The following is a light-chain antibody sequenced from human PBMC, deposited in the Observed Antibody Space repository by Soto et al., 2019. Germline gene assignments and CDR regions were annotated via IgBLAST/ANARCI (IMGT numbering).Light chain of an antibody. CDR3: CSYAGSSPSVV. V-gene: IGLV2-23*01. Sequence: QSALTQPASVSGSPGQSITISCTGTSSDVGSYNVVSWYQQHPGKAPKLMIYEGSKRPSGVSDRISGSKSGNTASLTISGLQAEDKAEYYCCSYAGSSPSVVFGGGTKLTVL. CDR1: SSDVGSYNV. CDR2: EGS. J-gene: IGLJ2*01.